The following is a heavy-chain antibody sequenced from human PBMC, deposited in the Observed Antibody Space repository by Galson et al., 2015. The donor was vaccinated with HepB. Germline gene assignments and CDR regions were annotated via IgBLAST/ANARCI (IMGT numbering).Heavy chain of an antibody. V-gene: IGHV3-7*01. CDR1: GFTFNNYW. J-gene: IGHJ4*01. CDR2: IKQDGSDT. D-gene: IGHD2-2*01. Sequence: SLRLSCAAFGFTFNNYWMSWVRQAPGKGLEWVANIKQDGSDTYYVDSVKGRFTISRDNAKNSLFLQMNSLRAEDSALYYCATVTVPAATLGYWGRGTLVSVSS. CDR3: ATVTVPAATLGY.